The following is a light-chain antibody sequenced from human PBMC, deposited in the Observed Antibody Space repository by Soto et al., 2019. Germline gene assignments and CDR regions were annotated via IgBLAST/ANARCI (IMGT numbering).Light chain of an antibody. CDR1: QSISSW. Sequence: DIPMTQSPSTLSASVGDRVTITCRASQSISSWLAWYQQKPGKAPKLLIYKASSLESGVPSRFSGSGSGTEFTLTISSLQPDDFATYYCQQSNSYPLTFGGGTKVEIK. J-gene: IGKJ4*01. CDR2: KAS. V-gene: IGKV1-5*03. CDR3: QQSNSYPLT.